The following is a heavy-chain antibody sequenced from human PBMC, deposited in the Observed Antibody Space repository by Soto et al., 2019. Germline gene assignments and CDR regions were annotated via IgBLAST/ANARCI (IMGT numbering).Heavy chain of an antibody. Sequence: GESLKISCAASGFTFSSYAMSWVRQAPGKGLEWVSAISGSGGSTYYADSVKGRFTISRDNSKNTLYLQMNSLRAEDTTVYYCAKDPYCSGGSGLPNWFDPWGQGTLVTVSS. CDR2: ISGSGGST. V-gene: IGHV3-23*01. J-gene: IGHJ5*02. D-gene: IGHD2-15*01. CDR1: GFTFSSYA. CDR3: AKDPYCSGGSGLPNWFDP.